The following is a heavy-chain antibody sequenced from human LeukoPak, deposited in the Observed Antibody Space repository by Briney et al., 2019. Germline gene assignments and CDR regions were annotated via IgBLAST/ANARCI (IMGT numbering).Heavy chain of an antibody. CDR1: GFTFSRYS. CDR3: AREILGEFGLDY. D-gene: IGHD3-3*01. CDR2: TSGSSDFI. V-gene: IGHV3-21*01. J-gene: IGHJ4*02. Sequence: PGGSLRLSCAASGFTFSRYSMNWVRQAPGKGLEWVSSTSGSSDFIYYADSVKGRVTISRDNAKNSLYLQMHSLRAEDTAVYFCAREILGEFGLDYWGQGALVTVSS.